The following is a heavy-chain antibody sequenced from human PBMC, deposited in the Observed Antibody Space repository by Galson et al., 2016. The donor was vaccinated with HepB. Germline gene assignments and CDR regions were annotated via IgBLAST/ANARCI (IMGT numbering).Heavy chain of an antibody. J-gene: IGHJ6*02. V-gene: IGHV3-21*01. CDR2: ISASSSYV. Sequence: SCAVSGFKFGSYSMHWVRQAPGKGLEWVSSISASSSYVDYADSVTGRFTISRDNAKSSLFLQMNSLRADDTAVYYCARDKGGSEFTLFGVLLDVWGQGTTVTVSS. D-gene: IGHD3-3*01. CDR3: ARDKGGSEFTLFGVLLDV. CDR1: GFKFGSYS.